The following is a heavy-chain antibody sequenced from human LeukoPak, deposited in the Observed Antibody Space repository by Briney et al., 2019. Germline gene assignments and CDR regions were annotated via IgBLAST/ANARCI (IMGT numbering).Heavy chain of an antibody. CDR1: GFMFSNYE. J-gene: IGHJ5*02. CDR3: AALWFDP. CDR2: INRGGGIA. Sequence: PGGSLRLSCAASGFMFSNYEMNWVRQAPGKGLEWVSYINRGGGIAYYVDSVRGRFTISRDNTKNALYLQMNSLRAEDTAVYYCAALWFDPWGQGTLVTVPS. V-gene: IGHV3-48*03.